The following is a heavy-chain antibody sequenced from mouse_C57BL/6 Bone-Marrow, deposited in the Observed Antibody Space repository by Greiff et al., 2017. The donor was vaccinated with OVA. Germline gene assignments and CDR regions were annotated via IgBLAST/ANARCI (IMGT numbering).Heavy chain of an antibody. D-gene: IGHD3-1*01. J-gene: IGHJ2*01. CDR2: INPGSGGT. V-gene: IGHV1-54*01. CDR3: ARSGY. CDR1: GYAFTNYL. Sequence: QVQLQQSGAELVRPGTSVKVSCKASGYAFTNYLIEWVKQRPGQGLEWIGLINPGSGGTNYNEKFKGKATLTADKSSSTAYMQLSSLTAEDSAVYFCARSGYWGQGTTLTVSS.